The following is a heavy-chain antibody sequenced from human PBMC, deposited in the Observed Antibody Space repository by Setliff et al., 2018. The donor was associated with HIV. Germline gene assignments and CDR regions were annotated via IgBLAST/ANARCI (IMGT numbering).Heavy chain of an antibody. V-gene: IGHV1-2*06. CDR3: ARDDSFDI. CDR1: GYTFTAYY. D-gene: IGHD3-22*01. Sequence: ASVKVSCKASGYTFTAYYMHWVRQAPGQGLEWMGRIIPSSGGTNYAQKFQGRVTMTRDTSISTAYMELSRLRSDDTAVYYCARDDSFDIWGQGTMVTVSS. CDR2: IIPSSGGT. J-gene: IGHJ3*02.